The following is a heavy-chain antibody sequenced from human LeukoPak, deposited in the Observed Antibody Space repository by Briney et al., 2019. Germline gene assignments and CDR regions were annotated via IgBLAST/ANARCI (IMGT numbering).Heavy chain of an antibody. D-gene: IGHD3-22*01. Sequence: PSETLSLTCAVYGGSFSGYYWSWIRQPPGKGLEWIGEINHSGSTNYNPSLKSRVTISVDTSKNQFSLKLSSVTAADTAVYYCARGPWLPSYYFDYWGQGTLVTVSS. CDR2: INHSGST. CDR1: GGSFSGYY. V-gene: IGHV4-34*01. CDR3: ARGPWLPSYYFDY. J-gene: IGHJ4*02.